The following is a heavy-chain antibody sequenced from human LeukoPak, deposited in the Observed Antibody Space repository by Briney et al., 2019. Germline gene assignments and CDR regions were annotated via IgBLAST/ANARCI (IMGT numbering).Heavy chain of an antibody. J-gene: IGHJ4*02. CDR3: ARSEYCSGGGCHYYFDY. CDR1: GFAFNTYW. V-gene: IGHV3-74*01. Sequence: GGSLRLSCAASGFAFNTYWMHWVRQAPGKGLVWVSRISGDGRTTSHADSVKGRFAISRDNAKNTLYLQMNSLRAEDTAVYYCARSEYCSGGGCHYYFDYWGQGTLVTVSS. CDR2: ISGDGRTT. D-gene: IGHD2-15*01.